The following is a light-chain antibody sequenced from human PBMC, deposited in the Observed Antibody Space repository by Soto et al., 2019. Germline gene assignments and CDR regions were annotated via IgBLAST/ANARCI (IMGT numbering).Light chain of an antibody. CDR2: GAS. Sequence: EIVLTQSPGTLSLSPGEGATLSCRTSTSVSSSFLAWYQQKPGQAPRLLIYGASSRATGIPDRFSGSGSGTDFTLTISTLEPEDFAVYYCQQYGSSPWTFGQGTKVEIK. CDR3: QQYGSSPWT. V-gene: IGKV3-20*01. J-gene: IGKJ1*01. CDR1: TSVSSSF.